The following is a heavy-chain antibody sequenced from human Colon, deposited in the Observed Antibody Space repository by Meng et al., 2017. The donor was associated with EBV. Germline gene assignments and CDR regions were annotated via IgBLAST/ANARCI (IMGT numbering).Heavy chain of an antibody. J-gene: IGHJ4*02. Sequence: VLLQQLGAGLLKPSETLSLPCTVNGGSFSGYVWSWVRQPPGKGMEWIGEVSHPGSANYNPSLKSRVTISVDASEKQFSLRLTSVTAADSAVYYCARVPTTGYEDHWGQGTLVTVSS. CDR1: GGSFSGYV. CDR2: VSHPGSA. CDR3: ARVPTTGYEDH. D-gene: IGHD3-9*01. V-gene: IGHV4-34*01.